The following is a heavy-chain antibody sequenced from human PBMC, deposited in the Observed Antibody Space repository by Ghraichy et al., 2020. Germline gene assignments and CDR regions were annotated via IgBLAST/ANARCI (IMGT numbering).Heavy chain of an antibody. CDR3: AREGPYYYGMDV. V-gene: IGHV3-74*01. Sequence: GGSLRLSCAASGFTISSYWMRWVRQAPGKGLVWVSRINSDGSSTSYADSVKGRFTISRDNAKNTLYLQMNSLRAEDTAVYYCAREGPYYYGMDVWGQGTTVTVSS. CDR1: GFTISSYW. CDR2: INSDGSST. J-gene: IGHJ6*02.